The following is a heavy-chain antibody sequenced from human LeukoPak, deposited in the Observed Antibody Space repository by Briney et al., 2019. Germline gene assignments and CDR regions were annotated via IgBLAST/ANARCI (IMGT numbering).Heavy chain of an antibody. CDR1: RFTFSDYY. J-gene: IGHJ4*02. Sequence: KPGGSLRLSCAASRFTFSDYYMSWMRQAPGKGLEWVSYISSSGSTIYYADSVKGRFTISRDNAKNSLYLQMNSLRAEDTAVYYCARALVDTAMVPYYFDYWGQGTLVTVSS. V-gene: IGHV3-11*04. CDR3: ARALVDTAMVPYYFDY. D-gene: IGHD5-18*01. CDR2: ISSSGSTI.